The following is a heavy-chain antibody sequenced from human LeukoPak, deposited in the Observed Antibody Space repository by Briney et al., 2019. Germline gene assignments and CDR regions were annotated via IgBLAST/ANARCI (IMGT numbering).Heavy chain of an antibody. CDR1: GFTFSSYG. V-gene: IGHV3-30*18. D-gene: IGHD3-22*01. CDR3: AKDYYDSSGYYYAGGDLDY. Sequence: GGSLRLSCAASGFTFSSYGMHWVRQAPGKGLEWVAVISYDGSNKYYADSVKGRFTISRDNSKNTLYLQMNSLRAEDTAVYYCAKDYYDSSGYYYAGGDLDYWGQGTLVTVSS. CDR2: ISYDGSNK. J-gene: IGHJ4*02.